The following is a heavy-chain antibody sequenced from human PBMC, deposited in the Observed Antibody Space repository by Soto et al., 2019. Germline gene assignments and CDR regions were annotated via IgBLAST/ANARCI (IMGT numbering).Heavy chain of an antibody. CDR1: GGSISSGDYY. V-gene: IGHV4-30-4*01. CDR2: IYYSGST. Sequence: TLSLTCTVSGGSISSGDYYWSWIRQPPVKVLEWIGYIYYSGSTYYNPSLKSRVTISVDTSKNQFSLKLSSVTAADTAVYYCARAPVDDYGDYWYFDLWGRGTLVTVYS. J-gene: IGHJ2*01. D-gene: IGHD4-17*01. CDR3: ARAPVDDYGDYWYFDL.